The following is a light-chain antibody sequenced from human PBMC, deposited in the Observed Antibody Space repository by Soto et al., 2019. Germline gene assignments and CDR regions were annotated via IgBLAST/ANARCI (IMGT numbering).Light chain of an antibody. CDR2: DTS. CDR3: QQRHNWPIT. J-gene: IGKJ5*01. V-gene: IGKV3-11*01. Sequence: EIVLTQSPATLSLSPGERATLSCRTSQTIRGLLNWYQQRPGQAPRLLIYDTSNRATDIPARFSGSGSGTDFILTISSLEPEDVGVYFCQQRHNWPITFGQGTRLDIK. CDR1: QTIRGL.